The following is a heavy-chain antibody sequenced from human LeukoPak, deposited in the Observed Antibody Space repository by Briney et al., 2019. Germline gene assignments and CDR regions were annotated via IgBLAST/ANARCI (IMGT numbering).Heavy chain of an antibody. V-gene: IGHV3-33*01. CDR3: ARDRNYYESSGFDY. CDR1: GFTFSDYG. D-gene: IGHD3-22*01. J-gene: IGHJ4*02. Sequence: PGKSLRLSCTASGFTFSDYGMHWVRQAPGKGLEWVAVVWYDGSNKYYADSVKGRFTVSRDNSKNTLYLQMNSLRAEDTAVYYCARDRNYYESSGFDYWGQGTLVTVSS. CDR2: VWYDGSNK.